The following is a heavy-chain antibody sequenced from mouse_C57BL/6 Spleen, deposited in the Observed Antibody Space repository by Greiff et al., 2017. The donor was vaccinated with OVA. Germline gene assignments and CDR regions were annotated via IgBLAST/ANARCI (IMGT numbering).Heavy chain of an antibody. CDR1: GFTFSDYG. CDR3: AREGYYGRRVYFDY. J-gene: IGHJ2*01. D-gene: IGHD1-1*01. CDR2: ISSGSSTI. V-gene: IGHV5-17*01. Sequence: EVMLVESGGGLVKPGGSLKLSCAASGFTFSDYGMHWVRQAPEKGLEWVAYISSGSSTIYYADTVKGRFTISRDNAKNTLFLQMTSLRSEDTAMYYCAREGYYGRRVYFDYWGQGTTLTVSS.